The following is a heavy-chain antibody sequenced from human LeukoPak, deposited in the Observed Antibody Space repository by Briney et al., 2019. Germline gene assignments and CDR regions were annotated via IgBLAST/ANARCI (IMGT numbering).Heavy chain of an antibody. Sequence: TFSSYCMGWIRQPPGKWLGWIGIVDYIVSTYYKPSLKSRFTISVDTSKNQFSLKLTSVTAADTAWFYVAREKVKLAMVTSPRKYYYYMDVWGKRTTVPVSS. CDR3: AREKVKLAMVTSPRKYYYYMDV. CDR2: VDYIVST. J-gene: IGHJ6*03. CDR1: TFSSYC. D-gene: IGHD5-18*01. V-gene: IGHV4-39*07.